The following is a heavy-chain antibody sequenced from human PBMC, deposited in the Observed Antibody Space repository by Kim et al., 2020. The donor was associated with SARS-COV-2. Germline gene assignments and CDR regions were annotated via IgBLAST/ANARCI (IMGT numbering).Heavy chain of an antibody. CDR3: ARTSSQLWTLYYYYGMDV. V-gene: IGHV1-3*01. Sequence: ASVKVSCKASGYTFTSYAMHWVRQAPGQRLEWMGWINACNGNTKYSQKFQGRVTITRDTSASTAYMELSSLRSEDTAVYYCARTSSQLWTLYYYYGMDVWGQGTTVTVSS. J-gene: IGHJ6*02. D-gene: IGHD5-18*01. CDR2: INACNGNT. CDR1: GYTFTSYA.